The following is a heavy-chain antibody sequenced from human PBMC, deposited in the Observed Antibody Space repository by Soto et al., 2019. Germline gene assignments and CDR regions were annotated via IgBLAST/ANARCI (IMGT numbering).Heavy chain of an antibody. D-gene: IGHD6-19*01. CDR1: GFTFSSFA. V-gene: IGHV3-23*01. CDR3: ARGIGSGWYCFDH. J-gene: IGHJ4*02. Sequence: GGSLRLSCAASGFTFSSFAMSWVRQAPGEGLEWVAGIGGNGVTTYYADSVKGRFTISRDNSNNTLYLQMNSLRVEDTAVYYCARGIGSGWYCFDHWGQGIVVTVSS. CDR2: IGGNGVTT.